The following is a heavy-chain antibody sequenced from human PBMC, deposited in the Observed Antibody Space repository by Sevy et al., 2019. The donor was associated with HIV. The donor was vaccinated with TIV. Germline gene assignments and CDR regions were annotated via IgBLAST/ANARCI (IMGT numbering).Heavy chain of an antibody. CDR3: ARDAGYCSSTSCYRGDYFDY. V-gene: IGHV3-7*01. CDR2: IKEDGSEK. D-gene: IGHD2-2*02. J-gene: IGHJ4*02. Sequence: GGSLRLSCAASGFTFSGNWMSWVRQAPGKGLEWVADIKEDGSEKYYVDSVKGRFTISRDKAKKSLYLQMNNLRAEDTAVCSCARDAGYCSSTSCYRGDYFDYWGQGTLVTVSS. CDR1: GFTFSGNW.